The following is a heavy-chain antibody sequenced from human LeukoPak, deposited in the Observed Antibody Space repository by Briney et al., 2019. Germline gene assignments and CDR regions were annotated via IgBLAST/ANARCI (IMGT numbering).Heavy chain of an antibody. Sequence: PSESLSPTCTVAGASISSSNHFWGWIRQPPVSALESIGTIFHNGPNYYAQSLKGRVTISAATSMNQFLMNLKSMTAADTVVYYCAYTASYELFEFWGQGTLVTVSS. CDR2: IFHNGPN. J-gene: IGHJ4*02. D-gene: IGHD3-10*01. V-gene: IGHV4-39*01. CDR3: AYTASYELFEF. CDR1: GASISSSNHF.